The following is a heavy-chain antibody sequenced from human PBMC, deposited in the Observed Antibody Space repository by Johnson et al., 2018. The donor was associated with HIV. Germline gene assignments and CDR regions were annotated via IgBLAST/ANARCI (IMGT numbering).Heavy chain of an antibody. V-gene: IGHV3-33*08. D-gene: IGHD2-21*01. CDR1: GFTFDEYV. CDR3: ARDRVRTPSIWRPSGAFDI. J-gene: IGHJ3*02. CDR2: IWYDDSNE. Sequence: VQLVESGGGWVQPGRSLRVSCAASGFTFDEYVIHWVRQAPGKGLEWVAVIWYDDSNEYYGESVKGRFTISRANSKNTLYLQMNSLRPEDTAVYCCARDRVRTPSIWRPSGAFDIWGQGTIVTVSS.